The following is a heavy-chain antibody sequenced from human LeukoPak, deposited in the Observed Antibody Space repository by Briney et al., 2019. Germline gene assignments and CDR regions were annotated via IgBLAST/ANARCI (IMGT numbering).Heavy chain of an antibody. CDR3: AKVAPAYYDILTGPDY. Sequence: GGSLRLSCAASGFTFSSYAMSWVRQAPGKGLEWVSAISGSGGSTYYADSVKGRFTISRDNSKNTLYLQMNSLRAEDTAVYYCAKVAPAYYDILTGPDYWGQGTLVTVSS. J-gene: IGHJ4*02. CDR1: GFTFSSYA. D-gene: IGHD3-9*01. V-gene: IGHV3-23*01. CDR2: ISGSGGST.